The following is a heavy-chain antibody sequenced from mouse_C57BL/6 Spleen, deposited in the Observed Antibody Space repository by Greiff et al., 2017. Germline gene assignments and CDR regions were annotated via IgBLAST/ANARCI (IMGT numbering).Heavy chain of an antibody. CDR1: GYTFTSYW. Sequence: QVQLQQPGAELVRPGSSVKLSCKASGYTFTSYWMHWVKQRPIQGLEWIGNIDPSDSETHYNQKFKDKATLTVDKSSSTAYMQLSSLTSEDSAVYYCARNYYGSSRAMDYWGQGTSVTVSS. CDR3: ARNYYGSSRAMDY. D-gene: IGHD1-1*01. J-gene: IGHJ4*01. CDR2: IDPSDSET. V-gene: IGHV1-52*01.